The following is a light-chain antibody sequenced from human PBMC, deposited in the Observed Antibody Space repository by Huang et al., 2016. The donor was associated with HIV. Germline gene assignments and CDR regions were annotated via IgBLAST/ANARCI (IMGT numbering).Light chain of an antibody. Sequence: EIVLTQSPATLSLSPGERVALSCRASQNIKNDLSWYHKRPGQAPRLLISNASNRATGIPARFSGSGSGTDFTLTISSLEPEDFVVYFCQQRTNWPPGYTFGQGTKL. V-gene: IGKV3-11*01. CDR1: QNIKND. CDR3: QQRTNWPPGYT. CDR2: NAS. J-gene: IGKJ2*01.